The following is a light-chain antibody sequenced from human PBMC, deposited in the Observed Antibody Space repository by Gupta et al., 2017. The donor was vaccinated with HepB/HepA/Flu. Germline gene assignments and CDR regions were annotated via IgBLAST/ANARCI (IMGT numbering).Light chain of an antibody. CDR2: ANT. V-gene: IGLV1-40*01. J-gene: IGLJ2*01. Sequence: QSVLTQPPSVSGAPGQRVTISCTGSSSNIGAGFDVHWYQQLPGTAPKLLMYANTNRPSGVPDRCSGSKSGTSASLAITGLQAEDEADYYCQSYDSSLSGSVFGGGTKVTVL. CDR3: QSYDSSLSGSV. CDR1: SSNIGAGFD.